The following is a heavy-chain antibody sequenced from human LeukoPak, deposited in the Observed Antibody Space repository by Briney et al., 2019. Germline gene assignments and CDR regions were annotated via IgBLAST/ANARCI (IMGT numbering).Heavy chain of an antibody. D-gene: IGHD3-22*01. J-gene: IGHJ4*02. Sequence: SETLPLTCTVSGGSISSSNYYWGWIRQPPGKGLEWIGRIYYSGSTYCNPSLKSRVTISVDTSKNQFSLKLSSVTAADTAVYYCARLPYPYDSSGSPPLDYWGQGTLVTVSS. CDR3: ARLPYPYDSSGSPPLDY. V-gene: IGHV4-39*01. CDR2: IYYSGST. CDR1: GGSISSSNYY.